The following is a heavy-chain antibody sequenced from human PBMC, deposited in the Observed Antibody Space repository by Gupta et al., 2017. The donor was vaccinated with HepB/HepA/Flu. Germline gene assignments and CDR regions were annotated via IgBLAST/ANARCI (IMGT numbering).Heavy chain of an antibody. J-gene: IGHJ5*02. D-gene: IGHD4-17*01. CDR1: GGSISSYY. V-gene: IGHV4-59*08. CDR3: ARLGDYGDYWNWFDP. CDR2: IYYSGST. Sequence: QVQLQESGPGLVKPSETLSLTCTVSGGSISSYYWSWIRQPPGKGLEWIGYIYYSGSTNYNPSLKSRVTISVDTFKNQFSLKLSSVTAADTAVYYCARLGDYGDYWNWFDPWGQGTLVTVSS.